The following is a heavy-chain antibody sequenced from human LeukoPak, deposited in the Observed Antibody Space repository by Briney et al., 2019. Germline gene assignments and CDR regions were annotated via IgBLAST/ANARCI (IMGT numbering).Heavy chain of an antibody. J-gene: IGHJ1*01. CDR2: ISAYNGNT. CDR1: GYTFNFYG. D-gene: IGHD3-10*01. CDR3: ARDDYGSGSFSPFLY. Sequence: GASVKVSCKASGYTFNFYGISWVRQAPGQGLEWMGWISAYNGNTNYAQKVQGRVTMTTDTSTTTAYMELRSLRSDDTAVYFCARDDYGSGSFSPFLYWGQGTLVTVSS. V-gene: IGHV1-18*01.